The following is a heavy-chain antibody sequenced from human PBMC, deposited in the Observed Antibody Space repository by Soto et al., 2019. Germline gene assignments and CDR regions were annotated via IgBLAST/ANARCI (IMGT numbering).Heavy chain of an antibody. CDR2: INSDGSST. CDR1: GFTFSSYW. J-gene: IGHJ4*02. CDR3: ARDRIVGATRSNSFDY. V-gene: IGHV3-74*01. Sequence: GGSLRLSCAASGFTFSSYWMHWVRQAPGKGLVWVSRINSDGSSTSYADSVKGRFTISRDNAKNTLYMQMNSLRAEDTAVYYCARDRIVGATRSNSFDYWGQGTLVTVSP. D-gene: IGHD1-26*01.